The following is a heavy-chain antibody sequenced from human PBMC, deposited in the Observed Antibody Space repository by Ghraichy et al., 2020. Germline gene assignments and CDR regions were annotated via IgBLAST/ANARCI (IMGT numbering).Heavy chain of an antibody. J-gene: IGHJ5*02. Sequence: SQTLSLTCTVSGGSISTYYWSWIRQSPGKGLEYIGYIYYSGSTNYNPSLKSLVTISVDTSKNQFSLKLTSVTAADTAIYFCARGRRSYSAAGPPDLWGHGTLVTVSS. CDR3: ARGRRSYSAAGPPDL. V-gene: IGHV4-59*01. CDR1: GGSISTYY. D-gene: IGHD3-10*01. CDR2: IYYSGST.